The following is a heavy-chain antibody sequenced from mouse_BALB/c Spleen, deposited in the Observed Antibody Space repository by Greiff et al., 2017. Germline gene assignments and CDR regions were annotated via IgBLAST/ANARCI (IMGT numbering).Heavy chain of an antibody. Sequence: EVKLVESGGGLVQPGGSLRLSCATSGFTFTDYYMSWVRQPPGKALEWLGFIRNKANGYTTEYSASVKGRFTISRDNSQSILYLQMNTLRAEDSATYYCERDNQVYEGYWFAYWGQGTLVTVSA. J-gene: IGHJ3*01. V-gene: IGHV7-3*02. D-gene: IGHD2-3*01. CDR3: ERDNQVYEGYWFAY. CDR2: IRNKANGYTT. CDR1: GFTFTDYY.